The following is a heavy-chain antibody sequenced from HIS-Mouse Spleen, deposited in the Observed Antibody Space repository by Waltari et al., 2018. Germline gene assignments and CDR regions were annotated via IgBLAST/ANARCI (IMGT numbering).Heavy chain of an antibody. CDR1: GFTVSSNY. V-gene: IGHV3-53*02. CDR3: ARHYYYGSGSYYFDY. CDR2: ISSGGRT. D-gene: IGHD3-10*01. J-gene: IGHJ4*02. Sequence: EVQLVETGGGLIQPGGSLRLSCAASGFTVSSNYMSWVRQAPGKGLEWVSVISSGGRTYYADSVKGRFTISRDNSKNTLYLQMNSLRAEDTAVYYCARHYYYGSGSYYFDYWGQGTLVTVSS.